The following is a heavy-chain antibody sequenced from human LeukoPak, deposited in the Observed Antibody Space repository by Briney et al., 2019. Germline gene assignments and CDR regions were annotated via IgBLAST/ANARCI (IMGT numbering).Heavy chain of an antibody. Sequence: PSETLSLNCAVYGGSFSGYYWSWIRQPPGKGLEWIGEINHSGSTNYNPSLKSRVTISVDTSKNQFSLKLSSVTAADTAVYNCARVWYCSSTSCPGGWFDAWGQGTLVIVSS. V-gene: IGHV4-34*01. D-gene: IGHD2-2*01. CDR3: ARVWYCSSTSCPGGWFDA. J-gene: IGHJ5*02. CDR2: INHSGST. CDR1: GGSFSGYY.